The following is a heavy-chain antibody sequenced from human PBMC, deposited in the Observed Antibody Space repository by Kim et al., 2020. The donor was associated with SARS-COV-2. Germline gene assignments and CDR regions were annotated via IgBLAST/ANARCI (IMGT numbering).Heavy chain of an antibody. CDR1: GGSISSSSYY. Sequence: SETLSLTCTVSGGSISSSSYYWGWIRQPPGKGLEWIGSIYYSGSTYYNPSLKSRVTISVDTSKNQFSLKLSSVTAADTAVYYCVSEGGITMVRGAGFDYWGQGTLVTVSS. CDR3: VSEGGITMVRGAGFDY. J-gene: IGHJ4*02. V-gene: IGHV4-39*01. CDR2: IYYSGST. D-gene: IGHD3-10*01.